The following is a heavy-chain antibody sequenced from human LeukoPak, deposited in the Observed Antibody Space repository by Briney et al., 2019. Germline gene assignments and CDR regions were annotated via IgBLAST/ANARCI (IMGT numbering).Heavy chain of an antibody. CDR3: ARERGYCSGGSCNWFDP. V-gene: IGHV4-39*02. Sequence: SETLSLTCTVSGGSISSSSYYWGWIRQPPGKGLEWIGSFFYSGSTYYDSSLQSRVTISVDSSKNQFSLKLTSVTAADTAVYYCARERGYCSGGSCNWFDPWGQGTLVTVSS. CDR1: GGSISSSSYY. J-gene: IGHJ5*02. CDR2: FFYSGST. D-gene: IGHD2-15*01.